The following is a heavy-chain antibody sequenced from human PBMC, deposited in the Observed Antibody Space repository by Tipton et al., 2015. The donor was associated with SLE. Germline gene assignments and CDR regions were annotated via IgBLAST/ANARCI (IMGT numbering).Heavy chain of an antibody. CDR3: ARDKYSSSADAFDI. D-gene: IGHD6-6*01. J-gene: IGHJ3*02. CDR2: INHSGST. V-gene: IGHV4-34*01. CDR1: GGSFSDYF. Sequence: TLSLTCAVYGGSFSDYFWTWIRQPPGKGLEWIGEINHSGSTNYNPSLKSRVTISVDTSKNQFSLKLNSVTAADTAVYYCARDKYSSSADAFDIWGQGTMVTVSS.